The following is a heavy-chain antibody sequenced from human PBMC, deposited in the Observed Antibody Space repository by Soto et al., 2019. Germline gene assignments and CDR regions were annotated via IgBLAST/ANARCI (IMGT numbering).Heavy chain of an antibody. V-gene: IGHV1-69*12. CDR1: GGTFSSYA. J-gene: IGHJ6*02. CDR3: ATQVLPNYYYYGMDV. CDR2: IIPIFGTA. Sequence: QVQMVQSGAEVKTPGSSVKVSCKASGGTFSSYAISWVRQAPGQGLEWMGGIIPIFGTANYAQKFQGRVTITADESTSTADMELSSLRSEDTAVYYCATQVLPNYYYYGMDVWCQGTTVTVSS. D-gene: IGHD2-2*01.